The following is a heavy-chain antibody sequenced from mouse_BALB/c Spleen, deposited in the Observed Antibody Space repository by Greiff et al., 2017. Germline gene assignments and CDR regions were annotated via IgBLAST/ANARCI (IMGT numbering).Heavy chain of an antibody. J-gene: IGHJ2*01. Sequence: EVKLMESGGDLVKPGGSLKLSCAASGFTFSSYGMSWVRQTPDKRLEWVATISSGGSYTYYPDSVKGRFTISRDNAKNTLYLQMSSLKSEDTAMYYCARLYGSSYTDYFDYWGQGTTLTVSS. V-gene: IGHV5-6*01. CDR3: ARLYGSSYTDYFDY. CDR2: ISSGGSYT. CDR1: GFTFSSYG. D-gene: IGHD1-1*01.